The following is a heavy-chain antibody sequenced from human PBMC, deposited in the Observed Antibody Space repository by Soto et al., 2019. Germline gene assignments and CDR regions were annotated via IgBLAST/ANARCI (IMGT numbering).Heavy chain of an antibody. CDR1: GYTFSNYA. CDR3: ARAISLIKAAPAY. J-gene: IGHJ4*02. V-gene: IGHV1-18*04. D-gene: IGHD3-3*01. Sequence: ASVKVSCKTSGYTFSNYAISWVRQAPGQGLEWMGWVSPYNGNANYTEKFQGRVPMTTDTSTTTAYMELTSLTSDDTAIYYCARAISLIKAAPAYWRQGTLVTVSS. CDR2: VSPYNGNA.